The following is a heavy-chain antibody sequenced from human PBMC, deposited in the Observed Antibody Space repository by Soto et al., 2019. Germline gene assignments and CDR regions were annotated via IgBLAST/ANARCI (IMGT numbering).Heavy chain of an antibody. CDR3: SRFIMVGGWFDPNYYHGMDV. V-gene: IGHV1-18*01. Sequence: QVQLVQSGAEVKKPGASVTVSCKTSGYTLSNYGINWVRQAPGQGLEWMGWISGYNGNTNYAQTVQGRVTMTTDTSTGTVYMELRSVKSDDTAIYYCSRFIMVGGWFDPNYYHGMDVWGQGTTVTVSS. D-gene: IGHD6-19*01. CDR1: GYTLSNYG. CDR2: ISGYNGNT. J-gene: IGHJ6*02.